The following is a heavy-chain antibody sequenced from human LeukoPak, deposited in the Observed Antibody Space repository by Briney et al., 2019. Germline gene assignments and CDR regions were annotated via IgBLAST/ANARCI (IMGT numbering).Heavy chain of an antibody. V-gene: IGHV1-2*06. J-gene: IGHJ3*02. CDR2: INPISGAT. D-gene: IGHD3-22*01. CDR3: ARVYYYDSSGAFDI. CDR1: GYTFTSYY. Sequence: GASVKVSCKASGYTFTSYYMHWGRQAPGQGLEWMGRINPISGATNYAQKFQGRVTMTRDTSISTAYMELSRLRSDDTAVYYCARVYYYDSSGAFDIWGQGTMVTVSS.